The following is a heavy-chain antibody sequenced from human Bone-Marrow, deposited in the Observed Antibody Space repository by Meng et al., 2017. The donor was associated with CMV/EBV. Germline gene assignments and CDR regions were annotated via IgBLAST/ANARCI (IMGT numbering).Heavy chain of an antibody. Sequence: GESLKISCAASGFTVSSNYMSWVRQAPGKGLEWVSSISSSSSYIYYADSVKGRFTISRDNAKNSLYLQMNSLRAEDTAVYYCAGWGEVGGDQGSFDYWGQGTLVTVSS. CDR2: ISSSSSYI. CDR3: AGWGEVGGDQGSFDY. D-gene: IGHD2-21*02. J-gene: IGHJ4*02. CDR1: GFTVSSNY. V-gene: IGHV3-21*01.